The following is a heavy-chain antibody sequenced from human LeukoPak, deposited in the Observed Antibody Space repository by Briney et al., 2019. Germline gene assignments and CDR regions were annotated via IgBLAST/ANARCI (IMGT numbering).Heavy chain of an antibody. D-gene: IGHD5-18*01. CDR1: GGSISSYY. J-gene: IGHJ6*03. Sequence: PSETLSLTCTVPGGSISSYYWSWIRQPPGKGLEWIGEINHSGSTNYNPSLKSRITISVDTSKNQFSLKLSSVTAADTAVYYCARGPSTYNYAYYFYMDVWGKGTTVTVSS. CDR2: INHSGST. CDR3: ARGPSTYNYAYYFYMDV. V-gene: IGHV4-34*01.